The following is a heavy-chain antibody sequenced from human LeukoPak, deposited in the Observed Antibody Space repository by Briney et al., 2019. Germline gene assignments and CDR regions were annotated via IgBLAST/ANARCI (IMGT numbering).Heavy chain of an antibody. J-gene: IGHJ4*02. V-gene: IGHV3-48*03. CDR2: ISNTGNNL. Sequence: GGSLRLSCAASGFIFSSYEMNWVRQAPGKGLKWASSISNTGNNLYYADSVKGRFTISRDNSKNTLYLQMNSLRAEDTAVYYCARDRSPSDYWGQGTLVTVSS. CDR1: GFIFSSYE. CDR3: ARDRSPSDY.